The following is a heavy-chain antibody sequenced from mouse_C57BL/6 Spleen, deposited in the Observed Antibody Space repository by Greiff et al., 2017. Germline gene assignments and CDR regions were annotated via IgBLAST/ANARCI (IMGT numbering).Heavy chain of an antibody. CDR2: IYPGDGDT. CDR3: SITDGYAMDY. CDR1: GYAFSSSW. Sequence: QVQLQQSGPELVKPGASVKISCKASGYAFSSSWMHWVKQRPGQGLEWIGRIYPGDGDTNYNRKFKGKATVTADKSSSTAYMQLSSLTSEDSAVXFCSITDGYAMDYWGQGTSVTVSS. D-gene: IGHD4-1*01. V-gene: IGHV1-82*01. J-gene: IGHJ4*01.